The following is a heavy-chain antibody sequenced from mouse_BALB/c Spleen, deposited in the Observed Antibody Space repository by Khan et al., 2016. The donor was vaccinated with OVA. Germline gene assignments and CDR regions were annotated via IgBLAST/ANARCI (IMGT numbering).Heavy chain of an antibody. CDR2: ISYSGTT. Sequence: EVKLEVSGPGLVKPSQSLSLTCTVTGYSITSDYAWNWIRQFPGNKLEWMGYISYSGTTSYNPSLKSRISITRDTSKNQFFLQLNSVTTEDTATXYCARRSVWGAGTTVTVSS. CDR3: ARRSV. J-gene: IGHJ1*01. CDR1: GYSITSDYA. V-gene: IGHV3-2*02.